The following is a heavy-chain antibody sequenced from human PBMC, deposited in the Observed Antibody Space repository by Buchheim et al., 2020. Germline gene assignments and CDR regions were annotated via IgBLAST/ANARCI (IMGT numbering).Heavy chain of an antibody. Sequence: QVQLVQSGAEVKKPGASVKVSCKASGYSFTNYYVHWVRQAPGQGLEWMGVVNPSSGSTDYDQKFQGRVTVTRDRSARTVYMELSSLKSEDTAVYYCGSGVAVAGIFYYYAMDVWGQGT. CDR2: VNPSSGST. V-gene: IGHV1-46*03. CDR3: GSGVAVAGIFYYYAMDV. J-gene: IGHJ6*02. CDR1: GYSFTNYY. D-gene: IGHD6-19*01.